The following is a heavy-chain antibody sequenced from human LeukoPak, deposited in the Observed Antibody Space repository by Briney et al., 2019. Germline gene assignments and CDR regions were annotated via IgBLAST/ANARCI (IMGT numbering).Heavy chain of an antibody. CDR2: IISSSSYI. V-gene: IGHV3-21*01. CDR1: GFTFSSYS. D-gene: IGHD2-2*01. J-gene: IGHJ6*03. Sequence: GGSLRLSCAASGFTFSSYSMNWVRQAPGKGLEWVSSIISSSSYIYYADSVKGRFTISRDNAKNSLYLQMNSLRAEDTAVYYCARENQLWGDRYYYYMDVWGKGTTVTVSS. CDR3: ARENQLWGDRYYYYMDV.